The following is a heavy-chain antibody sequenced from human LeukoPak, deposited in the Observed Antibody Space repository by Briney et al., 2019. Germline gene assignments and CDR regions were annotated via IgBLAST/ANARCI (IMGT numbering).Heavy chain of an antibody. CDR3: ARLPGIAAAYSNY. D-gene: IGHD6-13*01. V-gene: IGHV3-21*01. Sequence: GGSLRLSCAASGFTFSSYSMNWVRQAPGKGLEWVSFISSSSSYIYYADSVKGRFTISRDNAKNSLYLQMNSLRAEDTAVYYCARLPGIAAAYSNYWGQGTPVTVSS. CDR1: GFTFSSYS. J-gene: IGHJ4*02. CDR2: ISSSSSYI.